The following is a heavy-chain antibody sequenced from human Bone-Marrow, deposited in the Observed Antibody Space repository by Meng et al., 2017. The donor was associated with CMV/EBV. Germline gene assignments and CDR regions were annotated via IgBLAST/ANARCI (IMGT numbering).Heavy chain of an antibody. CDR2: IKQDGSAE. D-gene: IGHD2-2*02. J-gene: IGHJ6*02. V-gene: IGHV3-7*01. CDR3: ARDSYCSSTSCYRLYYYGMDV. Sequence: GESLKISCAASGFTFSRYWMSWVRQAPGKGLEWVANIKQDGSAEEYVDSVKGRFIISRDNGKNSLYLQVNNLRVEDTAVYYCARDSYCSSTSCYRLYYYGMDVWGQGTTVTVSS. CDR1: GFTFSRYW.